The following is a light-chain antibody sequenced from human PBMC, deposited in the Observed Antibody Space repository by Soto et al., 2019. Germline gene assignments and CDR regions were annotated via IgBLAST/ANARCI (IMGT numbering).Light chain of an antibody. CDR2: GAS. Sequence: EIVLTQSPGALSLSPGERATLSCGASQSVSSSYLAWYQQKPGQAPRLLIYGASTRATGIPDRFSGSGSGTDFTLTISRLEPEDFAVSYCQQYGSSPRTFGQGTKVDIK. V-gene: IGKV3-20*01. CDR3: QQYGSSPRT. CDR1: QSVSSSY. J-gene: IGKJ1*01.